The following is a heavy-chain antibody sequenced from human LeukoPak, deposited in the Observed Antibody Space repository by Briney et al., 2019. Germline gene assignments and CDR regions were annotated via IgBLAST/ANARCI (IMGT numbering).Heavy chain of an antibody. CDR3: VGGGGWLPDF. D-gene: IGHD6-19*01. CDR2: VKGDGTET. CDR1: GFIFSTHW. V-gene: IGHV3-7*01. J-gene: IGHJ4*02. Sequence: GGSLRLSCAASGFIFSTHWMNWVRQAPGKGLEWGAIVKGDGTETLYADSAKGRFTISRDNTKSSLYLQINSLRAEDTAVYYCVGGGGWLPDFWGQGGLVTVSS.